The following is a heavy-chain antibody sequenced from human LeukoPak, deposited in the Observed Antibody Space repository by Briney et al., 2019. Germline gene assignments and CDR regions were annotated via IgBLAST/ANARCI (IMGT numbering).Heavy chain of an antibody. CDR3: ARGDKIRLGSPIVHSSGWYMFDY. D-gene: IGHD6-19*01. V-gene: IGHV3-20*04. CDR1: GFTLSSYS. J-gene: IGHJ4*02. CDR2: INWNGGTT. Sequence: GGSLRLSCAASGFTLSSYSMNWVRQTPGKGLEWVSGINWNGGTTSYADSLKGRFTISRDNAKNSLYLQMNSLRAGDTALYYCARGDKIRLGSPIVHSSGWYMFDYWGQGTLVTVSS.